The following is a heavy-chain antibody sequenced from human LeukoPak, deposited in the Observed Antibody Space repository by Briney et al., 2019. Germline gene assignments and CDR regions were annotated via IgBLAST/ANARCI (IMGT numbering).Heavy chain of an antibody. CDR1: GFTFSSYA. CDR3: VRDSPGYGAYDFD. V-gene: IGHV3-23*01. J-gene: IGHJ4*02. CDR2: ITGSGGGT. D-gene: IGHD5-12*01. Sequence: PGGSLRLSCAASGFTFSSYAMSWVRQAPGKGLEWVSSITGSGGGTYYADSVKGRFTISRDNSKNTLYLQMNNLSAEDTAVYYCVRDSPGYGAYDFDWGQGTLVTVSS.